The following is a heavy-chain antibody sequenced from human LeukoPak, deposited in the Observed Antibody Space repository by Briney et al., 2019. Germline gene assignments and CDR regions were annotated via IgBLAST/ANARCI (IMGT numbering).Heavy chain of an antibody. CDR3: ARDPSWLGYFDY. CDR1: GFTFSSYG. D-gene: IGHD3-22*01. CDR2: IWYDGSNR. V-gene: IGHV3-33*01. J-gene: IGHJ4*02. Sequence: PGRSLRLSCAASGFTFSSYGIHWVRQAPGQGLEWVALIWYDGSNRYYVDSVKGRFTISRDNSKKTVYLQMNSLRAEDTAVYYCARDPSWLGYFDYWGQGTLVTVAS.